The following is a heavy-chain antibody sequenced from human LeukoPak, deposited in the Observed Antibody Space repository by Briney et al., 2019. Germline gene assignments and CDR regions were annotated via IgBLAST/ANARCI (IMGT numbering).Heavy chain of an antibody. CDR1: GGSFSGYY. V-gene: IGHV4-34*01. CDR3: ARRRPGIAVAGSHDAFDI. D-gene: IGHD6-19*01. CDR2: INHSGST. Sequence: PSETLSLTCAVYGGSFSGYYWSWIRQPPGKGLEWIGEINHSGSTNYNPSLKSRVTISVDTSKNQFSLKLSSVTAADTAVYYCARRRPGIAVAGSHDAFDIWGQGTMVTVSS. J-gene: IGHJ3*02.